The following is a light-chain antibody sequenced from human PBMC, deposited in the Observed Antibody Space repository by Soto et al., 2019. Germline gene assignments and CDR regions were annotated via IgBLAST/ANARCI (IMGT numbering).Light chain of an antibody. CDR1: QSVSSSY. Sequence: EIVLSQSPGTLSLSPGERATLSCRASQSVSSSYLAWYQQKPGQAPRLLIYGASSRATGIPDRFSGSGSETEFTLTISRLEPEDFAVYYCQQYGSSGTFGQGTMADI. V-gene: IGKV3-20*01. CDR3: QQYGSSGT. CDR2: GAS. J-gene: IGKJ1*01.